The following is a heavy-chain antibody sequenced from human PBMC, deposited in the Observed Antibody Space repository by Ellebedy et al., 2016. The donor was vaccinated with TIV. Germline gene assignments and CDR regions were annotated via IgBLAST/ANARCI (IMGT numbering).Heavy chain of an antibody. V-gene: IGHV4-59*01. CDR1: GGSISTYY. D-gene: IGHD3-22*01. Sequence: MPSETLSLTCTVSGGSISTYYWSWIRQHPGKGLEWIGYISYSGSPKYNPSLKCRVTMSVDTSKKQFSLNLSSVTAADTAVYYCATSYDSSGYYDDDAFDIWGQGTMVTVSS. J-gene: IGHJ3*02. CDR2: ISYSGSP. CDR3: ATSYDSSGYYDDDAFDI.